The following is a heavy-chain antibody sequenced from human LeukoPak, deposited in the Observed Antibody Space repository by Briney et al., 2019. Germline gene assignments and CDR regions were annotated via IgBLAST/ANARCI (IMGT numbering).Heavy chain of an antibody. D-gene: IGHD6-6*01. CDR3: ARAGFALAPLRGTPFDY. CDR2: IYYSGST. V-gene: IGHV4-39*07. Sequence: PSETLSLTCTVSGGSISTSSYYWGWIRQPPGKGLECIGNIYYSGSTYYNPSLKSRVTISVDTSKNQFSLKLSSVTAADTAVYYCARAGFALAPLRGTPFDYWGQGTLVTVSS. J-gene: IGHJ4*02. CDR1: GGSISTSSYY.